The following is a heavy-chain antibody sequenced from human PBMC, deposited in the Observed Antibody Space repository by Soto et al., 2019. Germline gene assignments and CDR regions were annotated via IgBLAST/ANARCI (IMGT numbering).Heavy chain of an antibody. CDR3: AKDIRSYISTNCYGAFEI. J-gene: IGHJ3*02. V-gene: IGHV3-9*01. D-gene: IGHD2-2*01. CDR1: GFTFYDYA. Sequence: PGGSLRLSCAASGFTFYDYAMHWVRQAPGKGLEWVSGISWKSGTIGYADSVKGRFTISRDNAKNSLFLQMNSLRAEDTALYYCAKDIRSYISTNCYGAFEIWGQGTMVTVSS. CDR2: ISWKSGTI.